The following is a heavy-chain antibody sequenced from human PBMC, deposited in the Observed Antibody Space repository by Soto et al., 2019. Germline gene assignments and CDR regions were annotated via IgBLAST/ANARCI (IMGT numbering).Heavy chain of an antibody. CDR2: VFPYGST. CDR3: ARVLSGNKEWFDP. CDR1: GVSVTAGNL. V-gene: IGHV4-4*02. D-gene: IGHD3-10*01. J-gene: IGHJ5*02. Sequence: QVHLQESGPGLVKPWGTLSLTCAVSGVSVTAGNLWSWVRQSPGKGLEWIGEVFPYGSTNYNPSLNSRVTISLDKSQNHFSLILTSVTAADTALYYCARVLSGNKEWFDPWGQGTLVTVSS.